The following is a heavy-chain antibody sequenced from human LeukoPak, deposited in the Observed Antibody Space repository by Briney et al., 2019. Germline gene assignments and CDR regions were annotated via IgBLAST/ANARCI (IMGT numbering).Heavy chain of an antibody. V-gene: IGHV4-39*07. CDR3: ARGYSDYTRFTWFDP. CDR2: IYYGEST. D-gene: IGHD4-11*01. Sequence: PSETLSLTCTVSGGSISSSSYYWVWIRQPPGKGLEWIGSIYYGESTYYNPSLKSRVTISVDTSKNQFSLKLSSVTAADTAVYYCARGYSDYTRFTWFDPWGQGTLVIVSS. CDR1: GGSISSSSYY. J-gene: IGHJ5*02.